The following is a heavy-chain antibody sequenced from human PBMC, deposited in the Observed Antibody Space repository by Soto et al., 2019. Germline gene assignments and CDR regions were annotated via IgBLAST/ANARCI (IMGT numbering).Heavy chain of an antibody. CDR2: INPSGGST. V-gene: IGHV1-46*01. CDR3: ARDVAAAGTAHYYAMDV. Sequence: APVKVSFQAFGYTFTPQYLPLVRQAPGQGLEWMGIINPSGGSTSYAQKFQGRVTMTRDTSTSTVYMELSSLRSEDTAVYYCARDVAAAGTAHYYAMDVWGQGTTVTVSS. CDR1: GYTFTPQY. J-gene: IGHJ6*02. D-gene: IGHD6-13*01.